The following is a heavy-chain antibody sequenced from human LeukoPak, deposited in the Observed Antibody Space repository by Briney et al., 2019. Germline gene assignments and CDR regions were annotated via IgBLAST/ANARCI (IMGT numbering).Heavy chain of an antibody. CDR3: AREGPRGNSQFDY. Sequence: GGSLRLSCAASGFTFSSYAMHWVRQAPGKGLEWVAVISYDGNNKYYADSVKGRFTISRDNSKNTLYLQMNSLRAEDTAVYYCAREGPRGNSQFDYWGQGTLVTVSS. V-gene: IGHV3-30-3*01. CDR1: GFTFSSYA. CDR2: ISYDGNNK. D-gene: IGHD2/OR15-2a*01. J-gene: IGHJ4*02.